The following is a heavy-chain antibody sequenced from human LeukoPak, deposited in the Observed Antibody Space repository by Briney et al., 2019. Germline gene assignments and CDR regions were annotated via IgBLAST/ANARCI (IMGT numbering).Heavy chain of an antibody. CDR3: AREAPYSGSPFDY. CDR1: GGTFSSYA. V-gene: IGHV1-69*05. D-gene: IGHD3-22*01. Sequence: GASVKVSCKASGGTFSSYAISWVRQAPGQGLEWMGGIIPIFGTANYAQKFQGRVTITTDESTSTAYMELSCLRSEDTAVYYCAREAPYSGSPFDYWGQGTLVTVSS. J-gene: IGHJ4*02. CDR2: IIPIFGTA.